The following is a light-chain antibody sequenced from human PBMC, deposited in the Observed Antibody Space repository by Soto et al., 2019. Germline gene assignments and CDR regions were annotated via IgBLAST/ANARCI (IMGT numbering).Light chain of an antibody. CDR1: QSISSN. CDR3: QQYNNWRGT. CDR2: GAS. Sequence: EIVLTQSPGTLSLSPGKRATLSCRASQSISSNLAWYQQKPGQAPRLLIYGASTRATGIPARFSGSGSGTEFTLTISSLQSEDLAVYYCQQYNNWRGTFGQGTKVDIK. J-gene: IGKJ1*01. V-gene: IGKV3-15*01.